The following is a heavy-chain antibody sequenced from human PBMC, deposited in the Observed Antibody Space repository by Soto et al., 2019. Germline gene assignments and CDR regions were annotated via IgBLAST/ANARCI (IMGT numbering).Heavy chain of an antibody. V-gene: IGHV3-30*18. Sequence: GGSLRLSCAASGFTFSSYGMHWVRQAPGKGLEWVAVISYDGSNKYYADSVKGRFTISRDNSKNTLYLQMNSLRAEDTAVYYCAKDRMAVATFPDPYYFDYWGQGTLVTVSS. CDR2: ISYDGSNK. CDR1: GFTFSSYG. D-gene: IGHD5-12*01. CDR3: AKDRMAVATFPDPYYFDY. J-gene: IGHJ4*02.